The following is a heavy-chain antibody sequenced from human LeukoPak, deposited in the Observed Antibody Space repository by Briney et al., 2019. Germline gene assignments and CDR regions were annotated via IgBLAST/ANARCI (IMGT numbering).Heavy chain of an antibody. CDR1: GGTFSSYA. D-gene: IGHD2-2*01. V-gene: IGHV1-69*06. CDR2: IIPIFGTA. Sequence: SVKVSCKASGGTFSSYAISWVRQAPGQGLEWMGGIIPIFGTANYAQKFQGRATITADKSTSTAYMELSSLRSEDTAVYYCARGIVVVPAAAEGSSWFDPWGQGTLVTVSS. CDR3: ARGIVVVPAAAEGSSWFDP. J-gene: IGHJ5*02.